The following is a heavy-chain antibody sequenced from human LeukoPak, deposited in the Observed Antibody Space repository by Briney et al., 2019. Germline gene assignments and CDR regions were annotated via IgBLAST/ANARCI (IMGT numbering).Heavy chain of an antibody. D-gene: IGHD3-10*01. CDR3: AKVHKGRFGELTYFDY. Sequence: GGSLRLSCAASGFTFSSYAMSWVRQAPGKGLEWVSAISGSGGSTYYADSVKGRFTISRDNSKNTLYLQMNSLRAGDTAVYYCAKVHKGRFGELTYFDYWGQGTLVTVSS. V-gene: IGHV3-23*01. CDR2: ISGSGGST. J-gene: IGHJ4*02. CDR1: GFTFSSYA.